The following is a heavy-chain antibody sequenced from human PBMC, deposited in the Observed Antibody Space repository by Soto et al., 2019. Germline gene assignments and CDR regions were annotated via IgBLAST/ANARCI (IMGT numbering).Heavy chain of an antibody. CDR1: GGSISSSNW. CDR2: IYHSGST. CDR3: AGGGSGWYSDY. Sequence: QVQLQESGPGLVKPSGTLSLTCAVSGGSISSSNWWSWVRQPPGKGLEWIGEIYHSGSTNYNPSLRSRVTISVDNSKNQFSLKLSSVTSADTAVYYCAGGGSGWYSDYWGQGTLVTVSS. J-gene: IGHJ4*02. D-gene: IGHD6-19*01. V-gene: IGHV4-4*02.